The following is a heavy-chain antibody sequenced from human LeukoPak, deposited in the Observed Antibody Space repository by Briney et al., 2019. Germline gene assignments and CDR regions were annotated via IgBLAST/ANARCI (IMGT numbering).Heavy chain of an antibody. V-gene: IGHV3-33*08. CDR3: ARDLGYCSSTRCYDAFDI. D-gene: IGHD2-2*01. CDR1: GFTFSNYG. Sequence: PGGSLRLSCAASGFTFSNYGLHWVRQAPGKGLEWVALLVYDGFYKYYADSVKGRFTISRDNAKKSMYLQMNSLRAEDTAVYYCARDLGYCSSTRCYDAFDIWGQGTMVIVSS. J-gene: IGHJ3*02. CDR2: LVYDGFYK.